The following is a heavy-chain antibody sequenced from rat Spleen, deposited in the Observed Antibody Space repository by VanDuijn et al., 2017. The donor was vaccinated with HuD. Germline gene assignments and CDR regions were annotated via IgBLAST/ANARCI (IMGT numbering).Heavy chain of an antibody. CDR1: GLTFSNYY. CDR3: ATMELANYFDY. Sequence: EVQLVESGGVLVQPGRSMKLSCAASGLTFSNYYMAWVRQAPSEGLEWAASISTGGGNTYYRDSVKGRFTISTDNSKSTLYLQMDSLRSDDTATYYCATMELANYFDYWGQGVMVTVSS. CDR2: ISTGGGNT. J-gene: IGHJ2*01. V-gene: IGHV5-25*01. D-gene: IGHD1-3*01.